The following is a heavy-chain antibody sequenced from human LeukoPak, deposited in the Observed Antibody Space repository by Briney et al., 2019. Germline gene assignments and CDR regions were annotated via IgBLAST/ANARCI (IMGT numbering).Heavy chain of an antibody. CDR2: INSDGSSA. CDR1: GFTFRSYW. D-gene: IGHD3-3*01. V-gene: IGHV3-74*01. J-gene: IGHJ4*02. CDR3: ARAPYYDFWSGYPPDY. Sequence: GGSLRLSCAASGFTFRSYWMHWVRQAPGKGLVWVSRINSDGSSANYADSVKGRFTISRDNAKNTLYLQMNSLRAEDTAVYYCARAPYYDFWSGYPPDYWGQGTLVTVSS.